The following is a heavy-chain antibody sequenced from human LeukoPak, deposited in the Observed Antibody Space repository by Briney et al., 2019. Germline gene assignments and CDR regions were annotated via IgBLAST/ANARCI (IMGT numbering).Heavy chain of an antibody. J-gene: IGHJ4*02. CDR3: ATAGVVVPAARGY. CDR1: GFTFSRYA. V-gene: IGHV3-7*01. Sequence: GGSLRLSCAASGFTFSRYAMSWVRQAPGKGLEWVANIKQDGSEKYYVDSVKGRFTISRDNAKNSLYLQMHSLRAEDTAVYYCATAGVVVPAARGYWGQGTLVTVSS. D-gene: IGHD2-2*01. CDR2: IKQDGSEK.